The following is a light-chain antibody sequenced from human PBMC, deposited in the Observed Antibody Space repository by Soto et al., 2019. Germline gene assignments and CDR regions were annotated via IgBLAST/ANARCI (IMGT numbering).Light chain of an antibody. CDR3: AAWDGSLNVVL. V-gene: IGLV1-44*01. J-gene: IGLJ2*01. Sequence: QSALTQPPSASGTPGQRVAISCSGSSSNIGTNTVNWYQQLPGSAPQLLIYNTNQRPSGVPGRFSGSKSGAAASLAISGLESVDEADYYCAAWDGSLNVVLFGGGTQLTLL. CDR2: NTN. CDR1: SSNIGTNT.